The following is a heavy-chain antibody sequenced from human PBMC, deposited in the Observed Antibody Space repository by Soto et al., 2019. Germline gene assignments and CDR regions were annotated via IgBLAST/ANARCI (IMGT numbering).Heavy chain of an antibody. CDR3: ASTGSPNWFDP. CDR2: IYYSGNS. V-gene: IGHV4-30-4*01. Sequence: SETLSLTCTLSGASISSGDYYWSWIRQSPGKGLEWIAYIYYSGNSGYNPSLKSRVTISVDTSKNQFSLKLNSVTAADTAVYYCASTGSPNWFDPWGQRSLVTVSS. J-gene: IGHJ5*02. CDR1: GASISSGDYY.